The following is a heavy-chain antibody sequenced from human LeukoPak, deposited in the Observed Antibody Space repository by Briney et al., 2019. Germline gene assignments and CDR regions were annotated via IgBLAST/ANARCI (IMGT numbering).Heavy chain of an antibody. CDR2: ISESGGDT. CDR3: AKAKTTVVTVDAFDI. CDR1: GFTFNNYA. Sequence: PGGSLRLSYTASGFTFNNYAMSWVRQAPGKGLEWVSTISESGGDTYYADSVKGRFTISRDNSKNTLYLQMNSLRAEDTAVYYCAKAKTTVVTVDAFDIWGQGTMVTVSS. D-gene: IGHD4-23*01. J-gene: IGHJ3*02. V-gene: IGHV3-23*01.